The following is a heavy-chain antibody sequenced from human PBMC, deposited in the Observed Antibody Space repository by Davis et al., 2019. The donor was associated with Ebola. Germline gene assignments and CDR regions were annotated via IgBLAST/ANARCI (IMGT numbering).Heavy chain of an antibody. V-gene: IGHV1-69*13. Sequence: AASVKVSCKASGGTFSSYAISWVRQAPGQGLEWMGGIIPIFGTANYAQKFQGRVTITADESTSTAYMELSSLRSEDTAVYYCARGRDGYLHTHYFDYWGQGTLVTVSS. J-gene: IGHJ4*02. CDR3: ARGRDGYLHTHYFDY. CDR2: IIPIFGTA. D-gene: IGHD5-24*01. CDR1: GGTFSSYA.